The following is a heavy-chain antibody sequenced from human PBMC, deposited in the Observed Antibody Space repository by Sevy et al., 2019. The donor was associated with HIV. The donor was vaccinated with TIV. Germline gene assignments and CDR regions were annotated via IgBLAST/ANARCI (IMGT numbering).Heavy chain of an antibody. V-gene: IGHV3-30*03. Sequence: GESLKISCAASGFTFSSYGMHWVRQAPGKGLEWVAVISYDGSNKYYADSVKGRFTISRDNSKNTLYLQMNSLRAEDTAVYYCASAGPGLSGYYYVDAFDIWGQGTMVTVSS. J-gene: IGHJ3*02. D-gene: IGHD3-22*01. CDR1: GFTFSSYG. CDR2: ISYDGSNK. CDR3: ASAGPGLSGYYYVDAFDI.